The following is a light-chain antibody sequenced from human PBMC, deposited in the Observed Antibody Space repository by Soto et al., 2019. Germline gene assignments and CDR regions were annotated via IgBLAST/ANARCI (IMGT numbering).Light chain of an antibody. CDR1: RTIIRY. V-gene: IGKV1-39*01. Sequence: DIQMTQSPSSLSASVGDRVTITCWASRTIIRYLNWYQQKPGNAPKLLIYAASSLESGVPSRFSGSGSGTDFTLTISSLQPDDFATYYCQQSYNTLTFGPGTKVDIK. CDR2: AAS. CDR3: QQSYNTLT. J-gene: IGKJ3*01.